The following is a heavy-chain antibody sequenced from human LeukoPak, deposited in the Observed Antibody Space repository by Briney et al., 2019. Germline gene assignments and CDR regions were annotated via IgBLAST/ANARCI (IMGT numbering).Heavy chain of an antibody. CDR3: ARALPDWFDP. V-gene: IGHV4-61*02. CDR2: IYTSGST. CDR1: GGSISSGSYY. J-gene: IGHJ5*02. Sequence: SETLSLTCTVSGGSISSGSYYWSWIRQPAGKGLEWIGRIYTSGSTNYNPSLKSRVTISVDTSKNQFSVKLSSVTAADTAVYYCARALPDWFDPWGQGTLVTVSS.